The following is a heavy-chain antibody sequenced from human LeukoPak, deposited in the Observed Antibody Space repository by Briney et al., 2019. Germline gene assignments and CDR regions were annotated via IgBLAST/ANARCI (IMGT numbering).Heavy chain of an antibody. V-gene: IGHV4-30-2*01. D-gene: IGHD3-10*01. CDR1: GGSISSGGYS. J-gene: IGHJ4*02. CDR2: IYHSGST. Sequence: SETLSLTCAVSGGSISSGGYSWSWIRQPPGKGLEWIGYIYHSGSTYYNPSLKSRVIISLDRTKNQFFLKLISVTAADTAVYYCARAPGYYGSGSPYFDSWGQGTLVTVSS. CDR3: ARAPGYYGSGSPYFDS.